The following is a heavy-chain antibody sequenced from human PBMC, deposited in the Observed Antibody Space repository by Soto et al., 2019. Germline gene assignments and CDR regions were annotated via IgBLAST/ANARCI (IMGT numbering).Heavy chain of an antibody. J-gene: IGHJ4*02. CDR2: ISSFSSNI. V-gene: IGHV3-21*01. D-gene: IGHD4-17*01. Sequence: EVQLVESGGGLLKPGGSLRLSCAASGFTFSSYTMHWVRQAPGEGLEWVSSISSFSSNIHYADSVKGRFTISRDNAKNSLYLQMDTLRAEDTAVYFCARAYGGNSIDYWGQGTLVTVSS. CDR3: ARAYGGNSIDY. CDR1: GFTFSSYT.